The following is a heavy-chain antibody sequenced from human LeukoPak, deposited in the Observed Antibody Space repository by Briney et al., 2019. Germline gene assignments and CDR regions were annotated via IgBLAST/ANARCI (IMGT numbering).Heavy chain of an antibody. CDR2: ISAYNGNT. CDR1: GYTFTSYG. D-gene: IGHD3-22*01. Sequence: ASVKVSCKASGYTFTSYGISWVRQAPGQGLEWMGWISAYNGNTNYAQKLQGRVTMTTDTSTSTAYMELRSLRSDDTAVYYCARGYHYDSSGYYLIDYWGQGTLVTVSP. V-gene: IGHV1-18*01. CDR3: ARGYHYDSSGYYLIDY. J-gene: IGHJ4*02.